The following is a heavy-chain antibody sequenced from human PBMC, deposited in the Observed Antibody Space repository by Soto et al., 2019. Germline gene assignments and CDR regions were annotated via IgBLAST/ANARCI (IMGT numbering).Heavy chain of an antibody. J-gene: IGHJ4*02. CDR2: ISYDGTT. D-gene: IGHD1-26*01. CDR1: GRRL. CDR3: ARGRPMLGAKTFFDF. Sequence: GRRLWTRIHQLPGKGLEWLGYISYDGTTYYTPSLKTRLTMSIDSSENHFSLRLSSLTVADTAVYFCARGRPMLGAKTFFDFWGPGTPVPGFS. V-gene: IGHV4-31*02.